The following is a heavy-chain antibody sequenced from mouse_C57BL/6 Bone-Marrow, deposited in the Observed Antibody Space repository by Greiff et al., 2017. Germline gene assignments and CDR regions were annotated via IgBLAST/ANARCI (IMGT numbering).Heavy chain of an antibody. CDR2: ILPGSGST. CDR3: ARTPSYYYGSSYGFAY. Sequence: VQLQQSGAELMKPGASVKLSCKATGYTFTGYWIEWVKQRPGHGLEWIGEILPGSGSTNYNEKFKGKATFTADTSSNTAYMQLSSLTTEDSAIYYCARTPSYYYGSSYGFAYWGQGTLVTVSA. CDR1: GYTFTGYW. D-gene: IGHD1-1*01. J-gene: IGHJ3*01. V-gene: IGHV1-9*01.